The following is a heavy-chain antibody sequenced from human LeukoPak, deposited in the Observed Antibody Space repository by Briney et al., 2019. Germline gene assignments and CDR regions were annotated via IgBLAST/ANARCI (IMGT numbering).Heavy chain of an antibody. J-gene: IGHJ4*02. CDR3: ARDRFGILTEFDY. V-gene: IGHV3-11*01. D-gene: IGHD3-9*01. CDR2: ISSSGSTI. CDR1: GFTFSDYY. Sequence: GRSLRLSCAASGFTFSDYYMSWIRQAPGKGLEWVSYISSSGSTIYYADSVKGRFTISRDNAKNSLYLQMNSLRAEDTAVYYCARDRFGILTEFDYRGQGTLVTVSS.